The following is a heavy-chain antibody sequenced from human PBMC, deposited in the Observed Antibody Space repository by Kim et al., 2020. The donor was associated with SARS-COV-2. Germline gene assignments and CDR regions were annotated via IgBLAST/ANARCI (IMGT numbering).Heavy chain of an antibody. V-gene: IGHV3-33*01. CDR2: IWYDGSGK. D-gene: IGHD2-15*01. J-gene: IGHJ6*02. CDR1: GFVFSSYA. CDR3: AREDYGGNPDDFYGMDV. Sequence: GGSLRLSCAASGFVFSSYAMHWVRQAPGKGLEWVAVIWYDGSGKYYSSPVKGRFTISRDNPKNTLFLQMNSVRAEDTAVYYCAREDYGGNPDDFYGMDVWGQGTTVTVSS.